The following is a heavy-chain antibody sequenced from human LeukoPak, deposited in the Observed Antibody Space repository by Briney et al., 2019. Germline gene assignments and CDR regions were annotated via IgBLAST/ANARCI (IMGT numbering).Heavy chain of an antibody. Sequence: PGGSLRLSCAASGLTFSSYAMSWVRQAPGKGLEWVSAISGSGGSTYYADSVKGRFTISRDNSKNTLYLQMNSLRAEDTAVYYCSKDNIQPWFSTWFDPWGQGTLVTVSS. CDR3: SKDNIQPWFSTWFDP. J-gene: IGHJ5*02. V-gene: IGHV3-23*01. CDR2: ISGSGGST. D-gene: IGHD5-18*01. CDR1: GLTFSSYA.